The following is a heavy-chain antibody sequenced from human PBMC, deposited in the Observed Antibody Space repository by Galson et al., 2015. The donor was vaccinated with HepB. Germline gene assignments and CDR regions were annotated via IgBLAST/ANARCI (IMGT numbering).Heavy chain of an antibody. V-gene: IGHV3-53*01. J-gene: IGHJ4*02. Sequence: SLRLSCAASGFTVSSNYMSWVRQAPGKGLEWVSVIYSGGSTYYADSVKGRFTISRDNSKNTLYLQMNSLRAEDTAVYYCARAVAGTSLGYYFDYWGQGTLVTVSS. CDR1: GFTVSSNY. D-gene: IGHD6-19*01. CDR3: ARAVAGTSLGYYFDY. CDR2: IYSGGST.